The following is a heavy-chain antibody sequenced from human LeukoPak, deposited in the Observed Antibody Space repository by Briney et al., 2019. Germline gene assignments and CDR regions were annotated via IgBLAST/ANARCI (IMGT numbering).Heavy chain of an antibody. J-gene: IGHJ4*02. D-gene: IGHD4-23*01. CDR3: ARGDGGKEGGGFYFDH. CDR1: GGSISNFY. V-gene: IGHV4-59*01. Sequence: PSETLSLTCTVSGGSISNFYWSWIRQPPGKGLEWIGYIFTGGSTNYNASLKSRVTISIDTSKNQYSLKLSSVTAADTAVYYCARGDGGKEGGGFYFDHWGQGTLVTVSS. CDR2: IFTGGST.